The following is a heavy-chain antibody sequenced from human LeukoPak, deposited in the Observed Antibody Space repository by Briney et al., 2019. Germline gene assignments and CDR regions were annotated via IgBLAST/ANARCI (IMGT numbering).Heavy chain of an antibody. CDR2: ISSSSSYI. D-gene: IGHD6-13*01. V-gene: IGHV3-21*01. CDR3: ARDADSSSWSMYYYGMDV. CDR1: GFTFSSYS. Sequence: PGGSLRLSCAASGFTFSSYSMNWVRQAPGKGLEWVSSISSSSSYIYYADSVKGRFTISRDNAKNSLYLQMNSLRAEDTAVYYCARDADSSSWSMYYYGMDVWGQGTTVTVSS. J-gene: IGHJ6*02.